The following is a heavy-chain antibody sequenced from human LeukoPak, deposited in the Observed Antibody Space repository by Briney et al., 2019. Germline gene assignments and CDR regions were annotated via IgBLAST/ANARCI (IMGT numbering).Heavy chain of an antibody. CDR2: IYHSGST. CDR3: ARAEGSGSRNYYYYYYYMDV. Sequence: SETLSLTCTVSGYSISSGYYWGWIRQPPGKGLEWIGSIYHSGSTYYNPSLKSRVTISVDTSKNQFSLKLSSVTAADTAVYYCARAEGSGSRNYYYYYYYMDVWGKGTTVTISS. V-gene: IGHV4-38-2*02. D-gene: IGHD3-10*01. CDR1: GYSISSGYY. J-gene: IGHJ6*03.